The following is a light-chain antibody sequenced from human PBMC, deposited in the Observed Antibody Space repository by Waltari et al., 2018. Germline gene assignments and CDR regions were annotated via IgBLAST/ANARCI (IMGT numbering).Light chain of an antibody. Sequence: EIVLTQSPATLSLSPGERATLACRATQSVSRYLAWYQQKPGQAPMLLIYDASSRATGIPARFSGSGSGTDFTLTISSLEPEDFALYYCQQRSNWPSITFGQGTRLEIK. J-gene: IGKJ5*01. CDR3: QQRSNWPSIT. CDR2: DAS. V-gene: IGKV3-11*01. CDR1: QSVSRY.